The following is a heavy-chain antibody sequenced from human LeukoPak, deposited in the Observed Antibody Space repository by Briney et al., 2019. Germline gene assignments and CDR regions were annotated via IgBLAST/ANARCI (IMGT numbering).Heavy chain of an antibody. D-gene: IGHD6-6*01. CDR3: ARDVGARLPGY. CDR1: NASISSNTYY. Sequence: SETLSLTCTVSNASISSNTYYRAWIRQPPGKGLEYIGSINYRGSTYYNPSLKSRVTLSVDTSKNQFSLKLNSVTAADTGVYYCARDVGARLPGYWGQGTLVTVSS. V-gene: IGHV4-39*07. CDR2: INYRGST. J-gene: IGHJ4*02.